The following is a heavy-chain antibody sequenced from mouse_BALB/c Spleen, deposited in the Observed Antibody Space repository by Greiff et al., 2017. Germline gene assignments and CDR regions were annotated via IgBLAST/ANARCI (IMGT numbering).Heavy chain of an antibody. V-gene: IGHV1-15*01. CDR3: AREGWDGAFDY. D-gene: IGHD4-1*01. J-gene: IGHJ2*01. CDR1: GYTFTDYE. CDR2: IDPETGGT. Sequence: VQLQQSGAELVRPGASVTLSCKASGYTFTDYEMHWVKQTPVHGLEWIGAIDPETGGTAYNQKFKGKATLTADKSSSTAYMELSSLTSEDSAVYYCAREGWDGAFDYWGQGTTLTVSS.